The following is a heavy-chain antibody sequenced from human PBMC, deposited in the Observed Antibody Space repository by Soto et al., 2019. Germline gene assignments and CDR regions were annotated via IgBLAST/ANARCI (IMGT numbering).Heavy chain of an antibody. CDR2: INPNNGST. Sequence: ASVKVSCKASGYTFTGYYMHWVRQAPGQGLEWMGWINPNNGSTNYAQKLQGRVTMTTDTSTSTAYMELRSLRSDDTAVYYCARSLVELGTFVFDYWGQGTLVTVSS. J-gene: IGHJ4*02. CDR3: ARSLVELGTFVFDY. CDR1: GYTFTGYY. V-gene: IGHV1-18*04. D-gene: IGHD7-27*01.